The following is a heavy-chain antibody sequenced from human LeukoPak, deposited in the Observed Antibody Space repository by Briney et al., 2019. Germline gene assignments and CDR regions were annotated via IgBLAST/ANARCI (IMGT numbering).Heavy chain of an antibody. V-gene: IGHV4-31*11. CDR3: ARDVVVTSSPDAFDI. Sequence: SETLSLTCAVSGGSVTSGGYFWTWIRQLPGEGLEWISSISNSGTTSYNPSLKSRVSISLDTSTNHFSLRLGSVTAADTAVYYCARDVVVTSSPDAFDIWGQGTMVIVSS. D-gene: IGHD2-21*02. CDR2: ISNSGTT. CDR1: GGSVTSGGYF. J-gene: IGHJ3*02.